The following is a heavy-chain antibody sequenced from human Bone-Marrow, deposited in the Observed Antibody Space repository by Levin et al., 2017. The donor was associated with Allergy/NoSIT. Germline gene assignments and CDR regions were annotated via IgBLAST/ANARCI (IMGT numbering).Heavy chain of an antibody. Sequence: TSGGSLRLSCPVSISGGAHWNWIRQSPGKGLEWMGYVYSSGDIQYNPSLASRITMSVDTSNNQFSLKLTSVTAADSAVYYCVTGQDRSKTGYWGQGTLVTVSS. J-gene: IGHJ4*02. CDR3: VTGQDRSKTGY. CDR1: ISGGAH. CDR2: VYSSGDI. D-gene: IGHD3-22*01. V-gene: IGHV4-61*08.